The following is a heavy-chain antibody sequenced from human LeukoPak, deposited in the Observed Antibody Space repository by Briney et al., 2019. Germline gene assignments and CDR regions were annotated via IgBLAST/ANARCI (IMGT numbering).Heavy chain of an antibody. CDR3: ARGEWLNWFDP. V-gene: IGHV4-30-2*01. CDR1: GGSISSGGYS. D-gene: IGHD3-3*01. CDR2: IYHSGST. J-gene: IGHJ5*02. Sequence: SETLSLTCAVSGGSISSGGYSWSWIRQPPGKGLEWIGYIYHSGSTNYNPSLKSRVTISVDTSKNQFSLKLSSVTAADTAVYYCARGEWLNWFDPWGQGTLVTVSS.